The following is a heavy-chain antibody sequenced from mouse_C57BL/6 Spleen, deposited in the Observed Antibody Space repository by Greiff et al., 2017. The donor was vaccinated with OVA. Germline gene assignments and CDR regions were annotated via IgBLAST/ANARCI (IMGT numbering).Heavy chain of an antibody. CDR3: ARDEDANLYNFSY. Sequence: DVKLVESGGGLVKPGGSLKLSCAASGFTFSSYAMSWVRQTPAKRLEWVATFSDGGSYTSYPDNVKGRFPISRDNAKNNLYLQISHLKSEDTAMYYSARDEDANLYNFSYRGVSTTLTVSS. CDR1: GFTFSSYA. J-gene: IGHJ2*01. D-gene: IGHD4-1*01. V-gene: IGHV5-4*01. CDR2: FSDGGSYT.